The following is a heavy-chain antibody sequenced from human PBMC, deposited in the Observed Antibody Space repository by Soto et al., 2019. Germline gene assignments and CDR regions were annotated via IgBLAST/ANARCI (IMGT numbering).Heavy chain of an antibody. CDR2: IIPILGIA. V-gene: IGHV1-69*02. CDR3: ARGSDYSPYCYYGMDV. CDR1: GGTFSSYT. D-gene: IGHD4-4*01. J-gene: IGHJ6*02. Sequence: QVQLVQSGAEVKKPGSSVKVSCTASGGTFSSYTISWVRQAPGQGLEWMGRIIPILGIANYAQKFQGRVTITADKSTSTAYVELSSLRSEDTAVYYCARGSDYSPYCYYGMDVWGQGTTVTVSS.